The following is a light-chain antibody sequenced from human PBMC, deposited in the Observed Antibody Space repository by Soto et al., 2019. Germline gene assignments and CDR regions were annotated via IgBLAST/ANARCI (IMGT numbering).Light chain of an antibody. CDR1: SSNIGAGYD. Sequence: QSALTQPPSVSGAPGQRVTISCAGSSSNIGAGYDVHWYQQLPGTAPKLLIYGNIRRPSGVPDRFSGSKSGTSASLAITGLQAEDEADYYCQSYDSILSASVFGGGTKLTVL. CDR3: QSYDSILSASV. J-gene: IGLJ2*01. V-gene: IGLV1-40*01. CDR2: GNI.